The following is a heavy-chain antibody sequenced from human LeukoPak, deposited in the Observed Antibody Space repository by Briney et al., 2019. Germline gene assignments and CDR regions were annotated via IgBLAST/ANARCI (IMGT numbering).Heavy chain of an antibody. J-gene: IGHJ4*02. CDR2: IYYSGST. V-gene: IGHV4-31*03. CDR1: GGSISSGGYY. CDR3: ARAKVGATKSWSHFDY. D-gene: IGHD1-26*01. Sequence: PSETLSLTCTVSGGSISSGGYYWSWIRQHPGKGLEWIGYIYYSGSTYYNPSLKSRVTISVDTSKNQFSLKLSSVTAADTAVYSCARAKVGATKSWSHFDYGAQETLVTVSS.